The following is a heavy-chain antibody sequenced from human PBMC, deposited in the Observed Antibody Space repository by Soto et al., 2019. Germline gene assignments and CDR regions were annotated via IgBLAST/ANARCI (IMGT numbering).Heavy chain of an antibody. D-gene: IGHD5-18*01. V-gene: IGHV1-69*13. CDR1: GGTFSSYA. CDR3: ASSGDTAMVTVPGYFDY. J-gene: IGHJ4*02. Sequence: GASVKGSCKASGGTFSSYAISWVRQAPGQGLEWMGGIIPIFGTANYAQKFQGRVTITADESTSTAYMELSSLRSEDTAVYYCASSGDTAMVTVPGYFDYWGQGTLVTVSS. CDR2: IIPIFGTA.